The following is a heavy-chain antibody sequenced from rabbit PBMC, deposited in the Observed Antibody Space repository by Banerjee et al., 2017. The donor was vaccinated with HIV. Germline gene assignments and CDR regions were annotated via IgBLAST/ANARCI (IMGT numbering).Heavy chain of an antibody. J-gene: IGHJ4*01. V-gene: IGHV1S7*01. CDR3: ARGIYYTYGYAGYAYATGFNL. CDR2: IYAGKGST. Sequence: QLKETGGGLVQPGGSLTLSCKASGFDFSSYYMSWVRQAPGKGLEWIGIIYAGKGSTDYASWVNGRFTISSDNAQNTVDLQMNSLTAADTATYFCARGIYYTYGYAGYAYATGFNLWGQGTLVTVS. CDR1: GFDFSSYY. D-gene: IGHD6-1*01.